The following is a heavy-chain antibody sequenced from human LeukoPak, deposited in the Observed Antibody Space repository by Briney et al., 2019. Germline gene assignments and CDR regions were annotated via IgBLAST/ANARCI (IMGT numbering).Heavy chain of an antibody. CDR3: ARGYPRYYYYYYMDV. Sequence: PGGSLRLSCAASGFTFSSYWMSWVRQAPGKGLEWVANIKQDGSEKYYVDSVKGRFTISRDNAKNSLYLQMNSLRAEDTAVYYCARGYPRYYYYYYMDVWGKGTTVTVSS. V-gene: IGHV3-7*01. D-gene: IGHD1-26*01. CDR2: IKQDGSEK. J-gene: IGHJ6*03. CDR1: GFTFSSYW.